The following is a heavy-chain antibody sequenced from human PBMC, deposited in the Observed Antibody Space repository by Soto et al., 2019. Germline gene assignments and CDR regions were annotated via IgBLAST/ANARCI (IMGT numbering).Heavy chain of an antibody. D-gene: IGHD3-3*01. CDR2: MNPNSGNT. J-gene: IGHJ6*02. V-gene: IGHV1-8*02. CDR3: ASSSRYDFWSGYPRGMDV. Sequence: ASVKVSCKASGYTFTSYAINWVRQATGQGLEWMGWMNPNSGNTGYAQKFQGRVTMTRNTSISTAYMELSSLRSEDTAVYYCASSSRYDFWSGYPRGMDVWGQGTTVTVSS. CDR1: GYTFTSYA.